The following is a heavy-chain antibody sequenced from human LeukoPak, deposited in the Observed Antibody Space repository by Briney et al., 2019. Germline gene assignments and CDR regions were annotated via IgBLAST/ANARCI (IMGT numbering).Heavy chain of an antibody. CDR3: ARQKLYSFDI. V-gene: IGHV4-59*08. CDR1: GGSISSYY. CDR2: IYYSGST. Sequence: SETLSLTCAVSGGSISSYYWSWIRQPPGKGLEWIGYIYYSGSTNYNPSLKSRVTISVGTSKNQFSLKLSSVTAADTAVYYCARQKLYSFDIWGQGTMVTVSS. J-gene: IGHJ3*02. D-gene: IGHD1-1*01.